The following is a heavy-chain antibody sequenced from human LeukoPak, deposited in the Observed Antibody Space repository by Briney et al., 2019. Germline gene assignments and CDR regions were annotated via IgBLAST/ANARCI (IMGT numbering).Heavy chain of an antibody. CDR1: GGTFSSYA. D-gene: IGHD2-2*01. J-gene: IGHJ6*02. V-gene: IGHV1-69*04. CDR3: AREGPLYCSSTSCYGYYYGMDV. CDR2: IIPILGIA. Sequence: SVKVSCTASGGTFSSYAISWVRQAPGQGLEWMGRIIPILGIANYAQKFQGRVTITADKSTSTAYMELSSLRSEDTAVYYCAREGPLYCSSTSCYGYYYGMDVWAKGPRSPSP.